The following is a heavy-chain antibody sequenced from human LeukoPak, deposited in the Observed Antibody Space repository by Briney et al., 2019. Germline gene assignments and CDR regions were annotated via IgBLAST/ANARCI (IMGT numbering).Heavy chain of an antibody. V-gene: IGHV4-59*01. Sequence: PSETLSLTCAVSGGSIGSYYWSWIRQPPGKGLEWIGYIYYTGSTNYNPSLKSRVTMSVDTSKNQFSLKLGSVTAADTAVYFCARAPRVPMIVVVALDAFDLWGPGTMVTVSS. CDR1: GGSIGSYY. J-gene: IGHJ3*01. D-gene: IGHD3-22*01. CDR2: IYYTGST. CDR3: ARAPRVPMIVVVALDAFDL.